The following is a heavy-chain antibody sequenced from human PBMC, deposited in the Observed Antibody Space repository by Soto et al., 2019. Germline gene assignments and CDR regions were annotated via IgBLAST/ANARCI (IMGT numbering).Heavy chain of an antibody. Sequence: EVQLVESGGGLVKPGGSLRLSCAASGFTFSSYSMNWVRQAPGKGLEWVSSISSSSSYIYYADSVKGRFTISRDNAKNSLYLQMNSLRAEDTAVYYCVRDQSLGQLRLGELSLFGDNWFDPWGQGTLVTVSS. V-gene: IGHV3-21*01. D-gene: IGHD3-16*02. CDR2: ISSSSSYI. CDR1: GFTFSSYS. CDR3: VRDQSLGQLRLGELSLFGDNWFDP. J-gene: IGHJ5*02.